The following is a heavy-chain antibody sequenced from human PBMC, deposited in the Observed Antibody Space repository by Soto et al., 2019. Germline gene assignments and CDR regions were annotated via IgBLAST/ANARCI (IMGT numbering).Heavy chain of an antibody. CDR3: ARYYYDTSGYWYFDL. D-gene: IGHD3-22*01. V-gene: IGHV1-3*01. J-gene: IGHJ2*01. Sequence: ASVKVSCKASGYTFTSYAMHWVRQAPGQRLEWMGWINAGNGNTKYSQKFQGRVTITRDTSASTAYMELSSLRSEDTAVYYCARYYYDTSGYWYFDLWGRGTLLTVSS. CDR1: GYTFTSYA. CDR2: INAGNGNT.